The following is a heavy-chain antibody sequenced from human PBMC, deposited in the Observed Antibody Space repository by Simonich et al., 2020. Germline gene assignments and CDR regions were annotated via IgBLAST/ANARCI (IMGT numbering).Heavy chain of an antibody. CDR1: GFTFSSYS. V-gene: IGHV3-21*01. Sequence: EVQLVESGGGLVKPGGSLRLSCAASGFTFSSYSRNWVRQAPGEGLEWVSSISSSSSYIYYADSVKGRFTISRDNAKNSLYLQMNSLRAEDTAVYYCARDVDTAMVFDYWGQGTLVTVSS. D-gene: IGHD5-18*01. CDR3: ARDVDTAMVFDY. CDR2: ISSSSSYI. J-gene: IGHJ4*02.